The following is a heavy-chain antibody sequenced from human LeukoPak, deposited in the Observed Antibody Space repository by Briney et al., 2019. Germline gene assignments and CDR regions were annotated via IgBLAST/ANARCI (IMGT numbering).Heavy chain of an antibody. CDR3: AKDHANTPVVTN. CDR1: GFTFSDYA. Sequence: RPGGSLRLSCAASGFTFSDYAMSWVRPAPGKGLEWLSVISGGSSGSTYYADSVTGRFTVSRDNSKNTVDLQMNNLRVDDTAIYYCAKDHANTPVVTNWGQGILVSVSS. D-gene: IGHD2-21*02. J-gene: IGHJ4*02. CDR2: ISGGSSGST. V-gene: IGHV3-23*01.